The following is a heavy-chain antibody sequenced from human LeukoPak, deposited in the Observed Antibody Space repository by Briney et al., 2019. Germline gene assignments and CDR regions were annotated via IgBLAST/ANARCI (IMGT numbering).Heavy chain of an antibody. CDR2: IYTSGST. V-gene: IGHV4-61*02. CDR3: ARQEYCSSTSCYTGDY. Sequence: SETLSLTCTVSGGSISSGSYYWSWIRQPAGKGLEWIGRIYTSGSTNYNPSLKSRVTISVDTSKNQFSLKLSSVTAADTAVYYCARQEYCSSTSCYTGDYWGQGTLVTVSS. D-gene: IGHD2-2*02. J-gene: IGHJ4*02. CDR1: GGSISSGSYY.